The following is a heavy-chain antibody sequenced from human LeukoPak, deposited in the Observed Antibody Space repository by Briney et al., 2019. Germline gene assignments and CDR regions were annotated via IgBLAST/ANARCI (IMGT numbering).Heavy chain of an antibody. Sequence: SETLSLTCTVSGGSISSGGYYWSWIRQHPGKGLEWIGYIYYSGSTYYNPSLKSRVTISVDTSKNQFSLKLSSVTAADTAVYCCARLPLHYYYYGMDVWGQGTTVTVSS. CDR1: GGSISSGGYY. CDR3: ARLPLHYYYYGMDV. CDR2: IYYSGST. V-gene: IGHV4-31*03. J-gene: IGHJ6*02.